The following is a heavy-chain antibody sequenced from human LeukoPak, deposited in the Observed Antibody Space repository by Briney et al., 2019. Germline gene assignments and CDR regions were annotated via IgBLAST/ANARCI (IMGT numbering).Heavy chain of an antibody. CDR2: ITPSGST. Sequence: SERLSLTCVVSGGSLCGYFCRWGRDPPQERLGWIGEITPSGSTTYNPPPKRRVSTSIETSKKKLSLSLTSLTAAHSALYYTAGSCFYASRDYWGQGTLVTVSS. CDR1: GGSLCGYF. D-gene: IGHD2/OR15-2a*01. CDR3: AGSCFYASRDY. V-gene: IGHV4-34*01. J-gene: IGHJ4*02.